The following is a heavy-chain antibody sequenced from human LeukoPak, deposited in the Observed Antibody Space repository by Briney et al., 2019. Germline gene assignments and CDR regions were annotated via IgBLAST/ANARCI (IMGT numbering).Heavy chain of an antibody. CDR1: GFTFTSSA. D-gene: IGHD3-22*01. V-gene: IGHV1-58*01. CDR3: AADIDYYDGSGYYRNIDY. Sequence: GASVKVSCKASGFTFTSSAVLRVRQARGQRLEWIGWIVVGSDNTDYAQKFQERVTITRDMSTTTAYMELSSLRSEDTAVYYCAADIDYYDGSGYYRNIDYEGQGKLITVSS. CDR2: IVVGSDNT. J-gene: IGHJ4*02.